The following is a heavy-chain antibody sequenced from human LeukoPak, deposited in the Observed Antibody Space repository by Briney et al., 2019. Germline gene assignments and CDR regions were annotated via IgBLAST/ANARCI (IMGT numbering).Heavy chain of an antibody. CDR1: GFTFSKAR. Sequence: GGSLRLSCAASGFTFSKARMSWVRQAPGKGLEWVGHIKSKTDGGTTDYAAPVKGRATTSRDDSKNMLYLQMDSLRTEDTGVYYCTIWYSSGWLNFQHWGQGTLVTVSS. CDR3: TIWYSSGWLNFQH. D-gene: IGHD6-19*01. J-gene: IGHJ1*01. CDR2: IKSKTDGGTT. V-gene: IGHV3-15*01.